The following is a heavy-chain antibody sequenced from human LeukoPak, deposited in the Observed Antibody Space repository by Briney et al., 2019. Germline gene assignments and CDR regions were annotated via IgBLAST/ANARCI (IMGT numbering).Heavy chain of an antibody. CDR2: INHSGST. D-gene: IGHD3-22*01. Sequence: SETLSLTCTVSGGSISSSSYYWGWIRQPPGKGLEWIGEINHSGSTNYNPSLKSRVTISVDTSKNQFSLKLSSVTAADTAVYYCATTFYYYDSSGNRDYFDYWGQGTLVTVSS. V-gene: IGHV4-39*07. CDR1: GGSISSSSYY. CDR3: ATTFYYYDSSGNRDYFDY. J-gene: IGHJ4*02.